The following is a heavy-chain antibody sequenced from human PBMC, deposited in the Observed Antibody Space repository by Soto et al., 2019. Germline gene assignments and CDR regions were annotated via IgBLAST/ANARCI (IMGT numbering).Heavy chain of an antibody. J-gene: IGHJ5*02. CDR3: AKDRYSSSSKDPGWFDP. Sequence: GGSLRLSCAASRFTFSSYGMHWVRQAPGKGLEWVAVISYDGSNKYYADSVKGRFTISRDNSKNTLYLQMTSLRAEDTAVYYCAKDRYSSSSKDPGWFDPWGQGTLVTVSS. CDR1: RFTFSSYG. D-gene: IGHD6-6*01. CDR2: ISYDGSNK. V-gene: IGHV3-30*18.